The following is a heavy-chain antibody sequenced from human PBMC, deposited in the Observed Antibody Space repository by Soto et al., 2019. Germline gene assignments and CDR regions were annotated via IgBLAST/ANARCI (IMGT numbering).Heavy chain of an antibody. CDR3: VKGLWDLFRYFDY. D-gene: IGHD1-26*01. Sequence: EVQLLESGGGLVQPGGSLRLSCAASGFGLTSHAMGWVRQAPGKGLEWVSLISGNGVTTYYADSMKGRVAISRDNAKNTVYCEMNSLRGEDTAVYYCVKGLWDLFRYFDYGGQGTLFTVSS. CDR1: GFGLTSHA. CDR2: ISGNGVTT. J-gene: IGHJ4*02. V-gene: IGHV3-23*01.